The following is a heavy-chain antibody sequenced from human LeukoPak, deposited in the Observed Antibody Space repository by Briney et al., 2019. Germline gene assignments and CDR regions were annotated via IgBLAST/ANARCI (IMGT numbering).Heavy chain of an antibody. D-gene: IGHD2-21*02. V-gene: IGHV1-2*02. CDR1: GYTFTGYY. J-gene: IGHJ4*02. CDR3: ARAYCGGDCYSSRY. CDR2: INPNSGGT. Sequence: ASVKVSCKASGYTFTGYYMHWVRQAPGQGLEWMGWINPNSGGTNYAQKFQGRVTMTRDTSISTAYMELSRLRSDDTAVYYCARAYCGGDCYSSRYWGQGTLVTVSS.